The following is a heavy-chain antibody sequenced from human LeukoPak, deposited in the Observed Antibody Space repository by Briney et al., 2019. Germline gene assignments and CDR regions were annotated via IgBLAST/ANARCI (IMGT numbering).Heavy chain of an antibody. J-gene: IGHJ4*02. CDR1: GGSFSSYF. Sequence: PSETLSLTCAGYGGSFSSYFWTWIRQTPGKGLEWIGEINHSGTTNYNPSLKSRVTMSVDTSKDQFSLKLMSVTAADTGVYYCARRRKVVRAGFDYWGQGTLVTVSS. D-gene: IGHD2-21*01. CDR2: INHSGTT. CDR3: ARRRKVVRAGFDY. V-gene: IGHV4-34*01.